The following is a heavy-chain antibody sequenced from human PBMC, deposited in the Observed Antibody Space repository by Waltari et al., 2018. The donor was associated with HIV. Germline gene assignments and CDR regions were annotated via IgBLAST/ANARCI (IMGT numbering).Heavy chain of an antibody. V-gene: IGHV1-69*04. J-gene: IGHJ6*02. CDR3: AIRPQPLVNCSSTSCYLSYYGMDG. D-gene: IGHD2-2*01. CDR2: IIPILGIA. Sequence: QVQLVQSGAEVKKPGSSVKVSCKASGGTFSSYAISWVRQAPGQGLEWMGRIIPILGIANYAQKFQGRVTITADKSTSTAYMELSSLRSEDTAVYYCAIRPQPLVNCSSTSCYLSYYGMDGWDQGP. CDR1: GGTFSSYA.